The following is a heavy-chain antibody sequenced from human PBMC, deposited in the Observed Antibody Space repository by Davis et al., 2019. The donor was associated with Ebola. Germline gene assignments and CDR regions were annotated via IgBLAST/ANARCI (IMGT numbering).Heavy chain of an antibody. CDR2: IYHSGST. CDR1: GGTISSSNL. Sequence: MPSETLSLTCAVSGGTISSSNLCCWVRPPPGRGVEWTGEIYHSGSTNYNPSLKSRVTISVDKSKNQFSLKLSSVTAADTAVYYCARDRGYESSGYYDFDYWGQGTLVTVSS. V-gene: IGHV4-4*02. J-gene: IGHJ4*02. D-gene: IGHD3-22*01. CDR3: ARDRGYESSGYYDFDY.